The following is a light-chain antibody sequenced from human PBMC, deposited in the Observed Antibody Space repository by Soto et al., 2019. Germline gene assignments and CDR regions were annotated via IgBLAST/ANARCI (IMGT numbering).Light chain of an antibody. CDR3: QQYGSSPWT. Sequence: EIVLTQSPGTLSLSPGERATLSCRASQSVSSSYLAWYQQKPGQAPRLLIYGASSRATGIPDRFSGSGSGTDGTLTISRLEKEDCAVYYCQQYGSSPWTFGQGTKVDIK. J-gene: IGKJ1*01. CDR2: GAS. V-gene: IGKV3-20*01. CDR1: QSVSSSY.